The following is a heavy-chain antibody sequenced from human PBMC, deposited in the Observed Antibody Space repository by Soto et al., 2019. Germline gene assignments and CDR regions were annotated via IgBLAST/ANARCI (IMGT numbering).Heavy chain of an antibody. CDR1: GGSFSGYY. Sequence: QVQLQQWGAGLLKPSETLSLTCAVYGGSFSGYYWSWIRQSPGKGLEWIGEITHTGDTNYNPSLKSRVTISVDTSKNQFSLKVTSVTAADTAVYYCARGGGSYSRGFDYWGQGTLVTVFS. CDR3: ARGGGSYSRGFDY. V-gene: IGHV4-34*01. CDR2: ITHTGDT. D-gene: IGHD1-26*01. J-gene: IGHJ4*02.